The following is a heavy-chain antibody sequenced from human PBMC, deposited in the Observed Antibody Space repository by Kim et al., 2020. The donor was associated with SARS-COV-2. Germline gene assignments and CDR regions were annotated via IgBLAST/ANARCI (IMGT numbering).Heavy chain of an antibody. V-gene: IGHV3-30*01. Sequence: ADSVNRPFTITKDNSKTTLYLQMNSLRPEETAVYYCARGGKGSYYYGMDVWGQGTTVTVSS. J-gene: IGHJ6*02. D-gene: IGHD5-12*01. CDR3: ARGGKGSYYYGMDV.